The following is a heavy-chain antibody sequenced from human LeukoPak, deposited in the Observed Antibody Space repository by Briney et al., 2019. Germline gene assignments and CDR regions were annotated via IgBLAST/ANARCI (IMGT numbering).Heavy chain of an antibody. D-gene: IGHD6-13*01. V-gene: IGHV1-18*01. Sequence: ASVKVSCKASGYTFTSYGISGVRQAPGKGLEGRGWISAYNGNTNYAQKLQGRVTMTTDTSTSTAYMELRSLRSDDTAVYYCARDGDSSSWYPGMDVWGQGTTVTVSS. CDR2: ISAYNGNT. CDR3: ARDGDSSSWYPGMDV. CDR1: GYTFTSYG. J-gene: IGHJ6*02.